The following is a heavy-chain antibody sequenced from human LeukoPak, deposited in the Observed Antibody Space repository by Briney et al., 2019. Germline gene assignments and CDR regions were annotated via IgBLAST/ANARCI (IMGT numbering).Heavy chain of an antibody. J-gene: IGHJ4*02. CDR2: INPTGGST. CDR1: GYTFTSYY. V-gene: IGHV1-46*01. Sequence: ASVKVSCKASGYTFTSYYMHWVRQAPGQGLEWMGLINPTGGSTGYAQKFQGRVTMTTGTSTSTAYMELRSLRSDDTAVYYCARGSIQLERRLESSVDYWGQGTLVTVSS. CDR3: ARGSIQLERRLESSVDY. D-gene: IGHD1-1*01.